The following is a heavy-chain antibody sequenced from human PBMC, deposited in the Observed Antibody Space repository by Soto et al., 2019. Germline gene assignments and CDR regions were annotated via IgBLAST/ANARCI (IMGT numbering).Heavy chain of an antibody. V-gene: IGHV1-69*01. J-gene: IGHJ4*02. D-gene: IGHD3-10*01. CDR3: ARSPYYYGSGSYIY. CDR1: GGTFSSYA. Sequence: QVQLVQSGAEVKKPGSSVKVSCKASGGTFSSYAISWVRQAPGQGLEWMGGIIPIFGTANYAQKFQGRVTNTADESTGTAYMELSGLRSEDTAVYYCARSPYYYGSGSYIYWGQGTLVTVSS. CDR2: IIPIFGTA.